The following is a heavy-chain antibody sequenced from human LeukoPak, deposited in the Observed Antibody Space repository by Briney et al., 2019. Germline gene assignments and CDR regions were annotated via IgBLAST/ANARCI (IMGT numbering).Heavy chain of an antibody. CDR1: GGSFSGYY. CDR2: INHSGST. J-gene: IGHJ4*02. V-gene: IGHV4-34*01. Sequence: SETLSLTCAVYGGSFSGYYWTWIRQPPGKGLEWIGEINHSGSTNYNPSLKSRVTISVDTSKNQFSLKLSSVTAADTAVYYCARFVYYDSSGYQYNFDYWGQGTLVTVSS. CDR3: ARFVYYDSSGYQYNFDY. D-gene: IGHD3-22*01.